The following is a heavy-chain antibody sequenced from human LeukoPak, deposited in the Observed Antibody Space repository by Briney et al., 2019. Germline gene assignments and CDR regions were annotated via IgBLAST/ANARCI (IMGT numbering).Heavy chain of an antibody. CDR3: ARVPGTRMDYGSGSYQYYYYYMDV. D-gene: IGHD3-10*01. J-gene: IGHJ6*03. V-gene: IGHV3-21*01. CDR1: GFTFSSYS. Sequence: GGSLRLSCAASGFTFSSYSMNWVRQAPGKGLEWVSSISSSSSYIYYADSVKGRFTISRDNAKNSLYLQMNSLRAEDTAVYYCARVPGTRMDYGSGSYQYYYYYMDVWGKGATVTISS. CDR2: ISSSSSYI.